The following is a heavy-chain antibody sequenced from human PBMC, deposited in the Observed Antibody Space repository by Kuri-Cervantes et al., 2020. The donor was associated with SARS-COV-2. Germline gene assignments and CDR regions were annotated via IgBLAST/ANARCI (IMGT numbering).Heavy chain of an antibody. V-gene: IGHV3-7*01. J-gene: IGHJ4*02. CDR2: IKEDGSEK. CDR3: ARQGEADIAAPLRWFDY. CDR1: GFTFSSHC. D-gene: IGHD6-6*01. Sequence: GESLKISCTASGFTFSSHCMSWVRQAPGKGLEWVANIKEDGSEKHYVDSVKGRFTISRDNAKNSLYLQMNSLRAEDTAVYYCARQGEADIAAPLRWFDYWGQGTLVTVSS.